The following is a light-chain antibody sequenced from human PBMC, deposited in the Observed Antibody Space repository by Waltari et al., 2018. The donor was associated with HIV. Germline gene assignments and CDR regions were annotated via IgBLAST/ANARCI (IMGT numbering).Light chain of an antibody. J-gene: IGLJ3*02. CDR3: SSYPGSFPWV. CDR1: SSDVGRYNY. V-gene: IGLV2-8*01. Sequence: QSALTQPPSASGSPGQSVTISCTGSSSDVGRYNYVSWYQQHPGNAPKLISEEVTRRPSGVPDRFSGSKSGNTASLTVSGLRAEDEADYYCSSYPGSFPWVFGGGTKLTVL. CDR2: EVT.